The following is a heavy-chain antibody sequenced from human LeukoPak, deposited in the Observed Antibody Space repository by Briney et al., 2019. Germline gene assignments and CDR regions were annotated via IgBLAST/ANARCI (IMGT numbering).Heavy chain of an antibody. Sequence: GGSLRLSCAASGFTASSNYMSWVRQAPGKGLEWVSSVYRGGDIYYADSVKGRFTMSRDNPRNTLYLQTHSLRAEDTAVYYCARGRQQLAHFDYWGQGTLVTVSS. CDR2: VYRGGDI. CDR1: GFTASSNY. J-gene: IGHJ4*02. CDR3: ARGRQQLAHFDY. D-gene: IGHD6-13*01. V-gene: IGHV3-66*01.